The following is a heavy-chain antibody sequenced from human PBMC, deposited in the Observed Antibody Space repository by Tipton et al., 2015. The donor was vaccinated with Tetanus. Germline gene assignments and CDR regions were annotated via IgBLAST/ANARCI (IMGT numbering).Heavy chain of an antibody. CDR1: GASMTSSYYY. CDR3: ARATEHDIMTGYDN. V-gene: IGHV4-61*01. Sequence: LRLSCSVSGASMTSSYYYWTWIRQPPGKGLEWIGNIYNIARTNYNPSLRSRVTMSVDTSKNQFYLQLSSVTAADTAVYYCARATEHDIMTGYDNWGPGTQVTVSS. CDR2: IYNIART. D-gene: IGHD3-9*01. J-gene: IGHJ4*02.